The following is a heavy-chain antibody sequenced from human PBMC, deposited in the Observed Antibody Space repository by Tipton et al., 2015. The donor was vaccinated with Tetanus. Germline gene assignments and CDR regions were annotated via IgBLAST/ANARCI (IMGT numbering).Heavy chain of an antibody. D-gene: IGHD6-13*01. J-gene: IGHJ5*02. CDR3: ARGTWLYTSTYHRHWLDP. CDR2: VDDSGST. V-gene: IGHV4-4*02. Sequence: TLSLTCDVSGGPVSSSNWWSWVRQAPGKGLEWLGEVDDSGSTNYSPSLKSRVTISLDTSKNEFSLTLSSVTAADTAVYYCARGTWLYTSTYHRHWLDPWGQGTLVIVSS. CDR1: GGPVSSSNW.